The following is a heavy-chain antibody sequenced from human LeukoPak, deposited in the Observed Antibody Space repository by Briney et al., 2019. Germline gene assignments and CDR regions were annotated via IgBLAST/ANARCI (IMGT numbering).Heavy chain of an antibody. CDR3: ARTGDPAGGDDAFDI. V-gene: IGHV1-46*01. D-gene: IGHD3-16*01. J-gene: IGHJ3*02. CDR2: INPSGGST. CDR1: GYTFTSYY. Sequence: ASVKVSCKASGYTFTSYYMHWVRQAPGQGLDWMGIINPSGGSTSYAQRFQGSVTMTRDTSTSTVYMELSSLRSEDTAVYYCARTGDPAGGDDAFDIWGQGTMVTVSS.